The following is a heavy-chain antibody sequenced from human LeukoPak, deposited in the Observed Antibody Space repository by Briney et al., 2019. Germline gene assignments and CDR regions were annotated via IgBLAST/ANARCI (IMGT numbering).Heavy chain of an antibody. Sequence: ASVKVSCKASGYIFTDYYMHWVRQAPGQGLEWMGWINPNSGGTNYAQKFQGRVTMTRDTSISTAYMELSSLRSEDTAVYYCARGIAVAGRGYWFDPWGQGTLVTVSS. CDR2: INPNSGGT. V-gene: IGHV1-2*02. CDR1: GYIFTDYY. CDR3: ARGIAVAGRGYWFDP. J-gene: IGHJ5*02. D-gene: IGHD6-19*01.